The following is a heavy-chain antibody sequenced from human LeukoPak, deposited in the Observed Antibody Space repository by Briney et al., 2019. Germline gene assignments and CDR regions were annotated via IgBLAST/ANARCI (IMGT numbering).Heavy chain of an antibody. Sequence: ASVKVSCKASGYTFTSYDINWVRQATGQGLEWMGWMNPNSGNTGYAQKFQGRVTITRNTSISTAYMELSSLRSEDTAVYYCARGRIVYYDFWSGYYAQDAFDIWGQGTMVTVSS. CDR3: ARGRIVYYDFWSGYYAQDAFDI. J-gene: IGHJ3*02. V-gene: IGHV1-8*03. CDR2: MNPNSGNT. D-gene: IGHD3-3*01. CDR1: GYTFTSYD.